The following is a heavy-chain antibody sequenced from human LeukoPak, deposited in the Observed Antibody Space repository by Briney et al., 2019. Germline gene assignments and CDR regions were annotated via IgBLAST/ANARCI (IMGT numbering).Heavy chain of an antibody. D-gene: IGHD2-15*01. CDR3: AKSPGNVVAATFDY. J-gene: IGHJ4*02. CDR2: ISSSSSTI. V-gene: IGHV3-48*04. CDR1: GFTFSSYS. Sequence: PGGSLRLSCAASGFTFSSYSMNWVRQAPGKGLEWVSYISSSSSTIYYADSVKGRFTISRDNAKNSLYLQMNSLRAEDTAVYYCAKSPGNVVAATFDYWGQGTLVTVYS.